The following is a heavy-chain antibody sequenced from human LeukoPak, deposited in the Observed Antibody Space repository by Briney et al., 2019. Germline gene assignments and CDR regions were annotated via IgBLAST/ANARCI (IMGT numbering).Heavy chain of an antibody. J-gene: IGHJ4*02. CDR3: AHRKNYYDSSVFDN. Sequence: SGPTLVNPTQTLTLTCTFSGFPLNTRGVGVGWIRQPPGRALEWLALIYWDDDRRYSPSLKSRLTITKDTSRNPVVLTMTNMDPVDTATYFCAHRKNYYDSSVFDNWGQGTLVTVSS. CDR2: IYWDDDR. CDR1: GFPLNTRGVG. V-gene: IGHV2-5*02. D-gene: IGHD3-22*01.